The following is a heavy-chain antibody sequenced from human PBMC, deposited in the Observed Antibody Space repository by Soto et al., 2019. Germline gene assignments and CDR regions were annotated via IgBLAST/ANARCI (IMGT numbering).Heavy chain of an antibody. V-gene: IGHV4-39*01. CDR3: ARRFGLNSSPNYFEY. J-gene: IGHJ4*02. CDR2: IYYTGST. Sequence: QLQLQESGPGLLKPSETLSLTCAVSRDSISSSAYYWGWIRQPPGKGLEWIGSIYYTGSTYYNPSLKSRVTISADTSKNQFSLKLNSVTAADTAVYYCARRFGLNSSPNYFEYWGQGTQVTVSS. D-gene: IGHD3-16*01. CDR1: RDSISSSAYY.